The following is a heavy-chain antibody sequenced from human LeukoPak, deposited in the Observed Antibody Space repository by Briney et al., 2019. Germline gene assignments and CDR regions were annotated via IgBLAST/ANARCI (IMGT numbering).Heavy chain of an antibody. CDR3: ASPAHYYDSSGYFSY. D-gene: IGHD3-22*01. Sequence: ASVKVSCKASGGTFSSYAISWVRQAPGQGLEWMGGIIPIFGTANYAQKFQGRVTITTDESTSTAYRELSSLRSEDTAVYYCASPAHYYDSSGYFSYWGQGTLVTVSS. CDR1: GGTFSSYA. CDR2: IIPIFGTA. V-gene: IGHV1-69*05. J-gene: IGHJ4*02.